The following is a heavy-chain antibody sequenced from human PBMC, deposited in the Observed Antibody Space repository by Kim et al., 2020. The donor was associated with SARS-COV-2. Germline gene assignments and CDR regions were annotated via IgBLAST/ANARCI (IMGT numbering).Heavy chain of an antibody. CDR1: GFTFSSYG. CDR2: IWYDGSNK. Sequence: GGSLRLSCAASGFTFSSYGMHWVRQAPGKGLEWVAVIWYDGSNKYYADSVKGRFTISRDNSKNTLYLQMNSLRAEDTAVYYCAREGGGQWLLDDAFDIWGQGTMVTVSS. CDR3: AREGGGQWLLDDAFDI. J-gene: IGHJ3*02. V-gene: IGHV3-33*01. D-gene: IGHD3-22*01.